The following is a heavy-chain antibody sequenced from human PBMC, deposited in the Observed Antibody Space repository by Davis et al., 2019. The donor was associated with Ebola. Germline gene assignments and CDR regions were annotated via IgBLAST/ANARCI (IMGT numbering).Heavy chain of an antibody. CDR2: TYLGDSDT. CDR1: ESTFTTYW. D-gene: IGHD4-17*01. CDR3: SRLMYGDNALDY. J-gene: IGHJ4*02. Sequence: PGGSLRPSCKGPESTFTTYWTAWVPQMPGKGLEWMGITYLGDSDTRYSPSFQGQVTISADKSTNTAYLQWSSLKASDTAMYYCSRLMYGDNALDYWVQGTLVTGSS. V-gene: IGHV5-51*01.